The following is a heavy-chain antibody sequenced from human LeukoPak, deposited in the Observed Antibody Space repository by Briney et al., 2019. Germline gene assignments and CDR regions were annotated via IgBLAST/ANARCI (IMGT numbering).Heavy chain of an antibody. V-gene: IGHV1-24*01. CDR2: FDPEDGET. Sequence: ASVKVSCKVSGYTLTELSMHWVRQAPGKGLEWMGGFDPEDGETIYAEKLQGRFTMSEDKSTDTAYMELSRLRAEDTAVYYCSTLRKYCSGGSCYIFDYWGQGTLVTVSS. CDR1: GYTLTELS. D-gene: IGHD2-15*01. J-gene: IGHJ4*02. CDR3: STLRKYCSGGSCYIFDY.